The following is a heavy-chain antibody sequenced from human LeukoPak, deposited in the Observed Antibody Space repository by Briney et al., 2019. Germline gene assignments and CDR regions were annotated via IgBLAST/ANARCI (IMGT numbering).Heavy chain of an antibody. J-gene: IGHJ5*02. V-gene: IGHV4-38-2*02. CDR3: ARVTPAGTTGNWFDP. CDR1: GYSISNGYY. CDR2: IYHSGST. D-gene: IGHD4-11*01. Sequence: SETLSLTCSVSGYSISNGYYWGWIRQSPEKGLEWIWSIYHSGSTYNPSLKSRVTISLDTSKNHFSLNLRSVTAADTAVYYCARVTPAGTTGNWFDPWGQGTLVTVSS.